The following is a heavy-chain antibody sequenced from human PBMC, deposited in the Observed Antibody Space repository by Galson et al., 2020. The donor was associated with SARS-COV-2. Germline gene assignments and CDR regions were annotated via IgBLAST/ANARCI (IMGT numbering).Heavy chain of an antibody. CDR3: GRRLRRQCDY. V-gene: IGHV3-48*03. CDR1: GFIFRSYE. J-gene: IGHJ4*02. CDR2: ISPSGDHV. Sequence: GESLKISCAASGFIFRSYEMNWVRQTPGKGLQGISTISPSGDHVWDPDSVKGRFTISRDNAKNSVYLHMKSLRAEDTAVYHCGRRLRRQCDYWGQGTLVTVSS. D-gene: IGHD6-25*01.